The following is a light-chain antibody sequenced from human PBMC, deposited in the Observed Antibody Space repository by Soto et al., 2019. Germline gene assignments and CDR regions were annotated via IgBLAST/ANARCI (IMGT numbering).Light chain of an antibody. J-gene: IGKJ1*01. CDR1: QGINNY. CDR3: QQSYSTPRT. CDR2: DTS. Sequence: DIQMTQSPSSLSASVGDRVTITCQASQGINNYLNWYQQKPGNAPKLLIFDTSDLETGVPSRFSGGGSGTDFTLTISSLQPEDFATYYCQQSYSTPRTFGQGTKVDIK. V-gene: IGKV1-39*01.